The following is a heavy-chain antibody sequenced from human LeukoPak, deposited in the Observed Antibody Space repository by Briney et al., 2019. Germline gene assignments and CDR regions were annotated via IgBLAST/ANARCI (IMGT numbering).Heavy chain of an antibody. CDR2: IDPNSGGT. V-gene: IGHV1-2*02. D-gene: IGHD2-2*01. Sequence: GASVKVSCKASGYTFTGYYMYWVRQAPGQGPEWMGWIDPNSGGTNYPQKFQGRVTMTRDTSISTAYMELSRLRSDDTAVYYCARDPRSSITKGWFDPWGQGTLVTVSS. CDR1: GYTFTGYY. CDR3: ARDPRSSITKGWFDP. J-gene: IGHJ5*02.